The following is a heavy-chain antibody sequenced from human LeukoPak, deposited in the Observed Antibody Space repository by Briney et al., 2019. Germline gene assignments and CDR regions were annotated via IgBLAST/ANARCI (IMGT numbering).Heavy chain of an antibody. V-gene: IGHV2-70*11. Sequence: RESGPALVKPTQTLTLTCTFSGFSLSTSGMCVSWIRQPPGKALEWLARIDWDDDKYYSTSLKTRLTISKDTSKNQVVLTMTNIVPVDTATYYCARRYCSGGSCYSEYDYFDYWGQGTLVTVSS. CDR1: GFSLSTSGMC. J-gene: IGHJ4*02. CDR2: IDWDDDK. CDR3: ARRYCSGGSCYSEYDYFDY. D-gene: IGHD2-15*01.